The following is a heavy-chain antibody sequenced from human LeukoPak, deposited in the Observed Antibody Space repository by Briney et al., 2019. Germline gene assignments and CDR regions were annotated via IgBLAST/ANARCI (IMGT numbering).Heavy chain of an antibody. CDR1: GGSFSGYY. Sequence: SETLSLTCAVYGGSFSGYYWSWIRQPPGKGLEWIGEINHSGSTNYNPSLKSRVTISVDTSKNQFSLELSSVTAADMAVYYCARGVKAAAGPHFDYWGQGTLVTASS. CDR2: INHSGST. J-gene: IGHJ4*02. CDR3: ARGVKAAAGPHFDY. D-gene: IGHD6-13*01. V-gene: IGHV4-34*01.